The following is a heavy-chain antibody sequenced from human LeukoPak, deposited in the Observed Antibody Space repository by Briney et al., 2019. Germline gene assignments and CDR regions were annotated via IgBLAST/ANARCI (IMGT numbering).Heavy chain of an antibody. J-gene: IGHJ4*02. CDR3: ARRLSYSGSPPYYFDY. D-gene: IGHD1-26*01. CDR1: GYTFTGYY. V-gene: IGHV1-2*02. Sequence: ASVKVSCKASGYTFTGYYIHWVRQAPGQGLEWMGWINPNSGGTNYAQKFQGRVTMTRDTSISTAYMELSRLRSDDTAVYYCARRLSYSGSPPYYFDYWGQGTLVTVSS. CDR2: INPNSGGT.